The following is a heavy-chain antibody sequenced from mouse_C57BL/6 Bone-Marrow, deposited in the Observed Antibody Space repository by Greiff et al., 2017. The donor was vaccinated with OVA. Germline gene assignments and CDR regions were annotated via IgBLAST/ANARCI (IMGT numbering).Heavy chain of an antibody. V-gene: IGHV1-50*01. CDR3: ARPLIYYCGSSWNYYAMDY. J-gene: IGHJ4*01. CDR1: GYTFTSYW. Sequence: QVQLQQPGAELVKPGASVKLSCKASGYTFTSYWMQWVKQRPGQGLEWIGEIDPSDSYTNYNQKFKGKATLTVDTSSSTAYMQLSSLTSEDSAVYYCARPLIYYCGSSWNYYAMDYWGQGTSVTVSS. CDR2: IDPSDSYT. D-gene: IGHD1-1*01.